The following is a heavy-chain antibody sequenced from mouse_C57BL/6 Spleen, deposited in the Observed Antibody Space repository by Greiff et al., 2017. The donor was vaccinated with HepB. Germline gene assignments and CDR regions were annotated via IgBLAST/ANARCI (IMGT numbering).Heavy chain of an antibody. Sequence: EVKLMESVAELVRPGASVKLSCTASGFNIKNTYMHWVKQRPEQGLEWIGRIDPANGNTKYAPKFQGKATITADTSSNTAYLQLSSLTSEDTAIYYCALITTVVPYWYFDVWGTGTTVTVSS. V-gene: IGHV14-3*01. J-gene: IGHJ1*03. CDR2: IDPANGNT. CDR1: GFNIKNTY. CDR3: ALITTVVPYWYFDV. D-gene: IGHD1-1*01.